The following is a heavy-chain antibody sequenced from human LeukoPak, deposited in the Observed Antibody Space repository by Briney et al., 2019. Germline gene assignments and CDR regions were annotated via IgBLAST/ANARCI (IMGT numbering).Heavy chain of an antibody. J-gene: IGHJ4*02. Sequence: GGSLRLTCAASGFTFSSYSMNWVRQAPGKGLEWVSSISSSSSYIYYADSVKGRFTISRDNAKNSLYLQMNSLRAEDTAVYYCAKIRAVAGFDYRGQGTLVTVSS. V-gene: IGHV3-21*04. CDR1: GFTFSSYS. CDR2: ISSSSSYI. D-gene: IGHD6-19*01. CDR3: AKIRAVAGFDY.